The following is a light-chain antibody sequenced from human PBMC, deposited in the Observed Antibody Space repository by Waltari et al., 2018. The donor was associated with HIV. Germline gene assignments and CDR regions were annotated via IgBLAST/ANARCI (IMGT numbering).Light chain of an antibody. V-gene: IGLV1-44*01. CDR3: AAWDDSLNGAV. Sequence: QSVLTQPPSASGTPGLRVTISCSGSSSNIGSNTVNWYQQLPGTAPKLLIYSNKQRPSGVPDRFSGSKSGTSASLAISGLQSEDEADYYCAAWDDSLNGAVFGGGTQLTVL. J-gene: IGLJ7*01. CDR2: SNK. CDR1: SSNIGSNT.